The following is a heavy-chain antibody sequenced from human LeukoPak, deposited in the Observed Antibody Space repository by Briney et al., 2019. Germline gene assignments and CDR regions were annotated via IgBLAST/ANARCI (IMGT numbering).Heavy chain of an antibody. V-gene: IGHV3-23*01. CDR1: GFTFSSYA. CDR3: ATLWIGGLYYYYMDV. J-gene: IGHJ6*03. Sequence: PGGSLRLSCAVSGFTFSSYAMSWVRQAPGKGLEWVSDISGSGHDTYYADSVKGRFTISRDNSKNTLYLQINSLRAEDTAVYYCATLWIGGLYYYYMDVWGKGTTVTVSS. D-gene: IGHD3-10*01. CDR2: ISGSGHDT.